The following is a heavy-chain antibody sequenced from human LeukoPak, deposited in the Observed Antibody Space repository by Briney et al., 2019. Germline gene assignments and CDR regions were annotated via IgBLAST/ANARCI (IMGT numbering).Heavy chain of an antibody. V-gene: IGHV3-30*03. Sequence: GRSLRLSCAASGFTFSSYGIHWVRQAPGKGLEWVAVISYDGTNKDYADSVKGRFTISRDNSKNTLYLQMNGLRTEDTAVYFCARGIPAQFAFDPWGQGTLVTVSS. J-gene: IGHJ5*02. CDR3: ARGIPAQFAFDP. D-gene: IGHD2-2*01. CDR2: ISYDGTNK. CDR1: GFTFSSYG.